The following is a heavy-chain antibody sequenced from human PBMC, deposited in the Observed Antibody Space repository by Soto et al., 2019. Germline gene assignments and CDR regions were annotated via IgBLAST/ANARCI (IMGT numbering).Heavy chain of an antibody. J-gene: IGHJ4*02. CDR1: GFTFSSYA. CDR2: IGSAGDT. V-gene: IGHV3-13*01. CDR3: ARGYLGSFDY. Sequence: GGSLRLSCAASGFTFSSYAVHWFRQPTGKGLEWVSVIGSAGDTYYPGSVKGRFTISRENAKNSLYLQMNSLRAEDTAVYYCARGYLGSFDYWGQGTLVTVSS. D-gene: IGHD7-27*01.